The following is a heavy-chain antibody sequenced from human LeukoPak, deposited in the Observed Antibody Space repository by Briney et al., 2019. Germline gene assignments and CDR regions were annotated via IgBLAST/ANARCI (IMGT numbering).Heavy chain of an antibody. V-gene: IGHV4-39*01. CDR2: IYYSGST. D-gene: IGHD6-13*01. CDR3: ARQRPYSSSWYSLLKFSFFDY. Sequence: SETLSLTCTVSGGSISSSSYYWGWIRQPPGKGLEWIGSIYYSGSTYYNPSLKSRVTISVDTSKNQFSLKLSSVTAADTAVYYCARQRPYSSSWYSLLKFSFFDYWGQGTLVTVSS. CDR1: GGSISSSSYY. J-gene: IGHJ4*02.